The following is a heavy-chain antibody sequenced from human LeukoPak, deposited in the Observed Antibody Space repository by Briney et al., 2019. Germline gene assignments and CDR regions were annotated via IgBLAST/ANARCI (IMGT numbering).Heavy chain of an antibody. CDR3: ARAPYGGNSFDY. CDR1: GFTFCSYS. Sequence: GGSPRLSCAASGFTFCSYSMNWVRQAPGKGLEWVSSISSGSSYIYYADSVKGRFTISRDNAKNSLYLQMNSLRAEDTAVYYCARAPYGGNSFDYWGQGALVTVSS. V-gene: IGHV3-21*01. D-gene: IGHD4-23*01. J-gene: IGHJ4*02. CDR2: ISSGSSYI.